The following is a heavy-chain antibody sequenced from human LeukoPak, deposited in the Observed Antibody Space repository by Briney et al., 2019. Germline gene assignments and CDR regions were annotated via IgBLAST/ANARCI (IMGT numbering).Heavy chain of an antibody. J-gene: IGHJ4*02. CDR2: IFYSGST. V-gene: IGHV4-39*01. D-gene: IGHD6-19*01. CDR3: ATYAGSSGRGFDY. Sequence: PSETLSLTCTVSGGSISTSSYYWGWIRQPPGKGLEWIGHIFYSGSTYYNPSLKSRITVSIDTSKNQFSLKLSSVTAADTAVYYCATYAGSSGRGFDYWGQGTLVTVPS. CDR1: GGSISTSSYY.